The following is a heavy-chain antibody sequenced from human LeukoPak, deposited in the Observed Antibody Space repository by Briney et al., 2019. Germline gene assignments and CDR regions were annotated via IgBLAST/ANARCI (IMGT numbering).Heavy chain of an antibody. Sequence: PGGSLRLSCAASGFTFSSYGMHWVRQAPGKGLEWVAVISYDGSNKYYADSVKGRFTISRDNSKNTLYLQMNSLRAEDTAVYYCAKAAFGIWGQGTLVTVSS. CDR2: ISYDGSNK. J-gene: IGHJ4*02. CDR3: AKAAFGI. D-gene: IGHD1-14*01. CDR1: GFTFSSYG. V-gene: IGHV3-30*18.